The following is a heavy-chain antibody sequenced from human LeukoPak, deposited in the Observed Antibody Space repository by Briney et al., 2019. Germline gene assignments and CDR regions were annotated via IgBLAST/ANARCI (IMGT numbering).Heavy chain of an antibody. J-gene: IGHJ4*02. Sequence: SETLSLTCTVSRGSISSSSYYWGWIRQPPGKGLEWIGSIYYSGSTYYNPSLKSRVTISVDTSKNQFSLKLSSVTAADTAVYYCARGIPAAAGTFDYWGQGTLVTVSS. CDR1: RGSISSSSYY. V-gene: IGHV4-39*01. D-gene: IGHD6-13*01. CDR2: IYYSGST. CDR3: ARGIPAAAGTFDY.